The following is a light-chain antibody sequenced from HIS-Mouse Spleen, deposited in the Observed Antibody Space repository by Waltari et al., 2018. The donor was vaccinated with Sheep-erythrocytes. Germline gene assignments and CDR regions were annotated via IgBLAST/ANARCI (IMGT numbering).Light chain of an antibody. V-gene: IGLV3-1*01. J-gene: IGLJ2*01. Sequence: SYELTQPPSVSVSPGQTASITCSGDKLGDKYACWYQQKPGQSPVLVIYQDSKRPSGIPGRFSGSKSGNTATLTISGTQAMDEADYYCQAWDSSTGVVFGGGTKLTVL. CDR1: KLGDKY. CDR2: QDS. CDR3: QAWDSSTGVV.